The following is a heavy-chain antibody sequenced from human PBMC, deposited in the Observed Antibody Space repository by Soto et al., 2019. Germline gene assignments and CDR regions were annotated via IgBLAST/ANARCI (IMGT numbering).Heavy chain of an antibody. CDR3: AREAESGTDWFDP. D-gene: IGHD6-13*01. V-gene: IGHV3-48*03. J-gene: IGHJ5*02. CDR1: GFTFSTYE. CDR2: ISSSGSTI. Sequence: PGGSLRLSCAASGFTFSTYEMNWVHQAPGKGLEWVSYISSSGSTIYYADSVKGRFTISRDNAKNSLYLQMNSLRAEDTAVYFCAREAESGTDWFDPWGQGSLVTVSS.